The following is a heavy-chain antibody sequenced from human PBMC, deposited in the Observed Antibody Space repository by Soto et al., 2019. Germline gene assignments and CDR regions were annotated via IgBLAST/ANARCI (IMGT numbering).Heavy chain of an antibody. J-gene: IGHJ5*02. V-gene: IGHV1-69*13. D-gene: IGHD2-15*01. Sequence: SVKVSCKASGGTFSSYAISWVRQAPGQGLEWMGGIIPIFGTANYAQKFQGRVTITADESTSTAYMELSSLRSEDTAVYYCARVALYCSGGSCYPNWFDPWGQGTLVTVSS. CDR2: IIPIFGTA. CDR3: ARVALYCSGGSCYPNWFDP. CDR1: GGTFSSYA.